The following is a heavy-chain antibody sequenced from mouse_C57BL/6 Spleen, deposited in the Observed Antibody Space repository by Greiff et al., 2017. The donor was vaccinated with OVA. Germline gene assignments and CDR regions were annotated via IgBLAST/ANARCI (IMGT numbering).Heavy chain of an antibody. CDR2: INPYNGGT. V-gene: IGHV1-19*01. D-gene: IGHD1-1*01. CDR3: AREYYGSSYIDY. J-gene: IGHJ2*01. Sequence: VQLKQSGPVLVKPGASVKMSCKASGYTFTDYYRNWVKQSHGKSLEWIGVINPYNGGTSYNQKFKGKATLTVDKSSSTAYMELNSLTSEDSAVYYCAREYYGSSYIDYWGQGTTLTVSS. CDR1: GYTFTDYY.